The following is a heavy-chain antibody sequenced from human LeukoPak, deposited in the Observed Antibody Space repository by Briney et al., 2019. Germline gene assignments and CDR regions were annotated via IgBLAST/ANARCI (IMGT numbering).Heavy chain of an antibody. CDR1: NYSISNSLY. V-gene: IGHV4-38-2*02. J-gene: IGHJ6*03. Sequence: SETLSLNCSGSNYSISNSLYWGWLRQPPGKGLEWIGSIYRSGSTFYNPSLKSRVTISLDTSKNQFSLKLSSVTAADTAVYFCARGTYGYYMDVWGKGTTVTVSS. CDR2: IYRSGST. D-gene: IGHD4-17*01. CDR3: ARGTYGYYMDV.